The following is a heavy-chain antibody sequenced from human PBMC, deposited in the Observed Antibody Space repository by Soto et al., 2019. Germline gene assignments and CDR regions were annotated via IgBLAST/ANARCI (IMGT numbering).Heavy chain of an antibody. CDR3: ARDQTGITTAGGGRIDR. V-gene: IGHV3-30*15. J-gene: IGHJ5*02. CDR1: GFTFSTHA. D-gene: IGHD6-13*01. CDR2: VSFDGSNK. Sequence: QVQLVESGGGVVQPGRSLRLSCAASGFTFSTHAMHWVRQAPGKGLECVAIVSFDGSNKYYADSVKGRFTISRDNSKNTLYLQMSCLTPEDTAFYYGARDQTGITTAGGGRIDRWGQGTLVTVSS.